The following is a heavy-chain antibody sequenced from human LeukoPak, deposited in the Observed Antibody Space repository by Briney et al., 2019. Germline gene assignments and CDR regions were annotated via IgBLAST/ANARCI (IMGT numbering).Heavy chain of an antibody. CDR3: ARGPHYGDSTLYYFDY. Sequence: ASVKVSCKASGYTFTGYYMHWVRQAPGQGLEWMGWINPNSGGTNYAQKFQGRVTMTRDTSISTAYMELSRLRSDDTAVYYCARGPHYGDSTLYYFDYWGQGTLVTVST. V-gene: IGHV1-2*02. J-gene: IGHJ4*02. CDR1: GYTFTGYY. CDR2: INPNSGGT. D-gene: IGHD4-17*01.